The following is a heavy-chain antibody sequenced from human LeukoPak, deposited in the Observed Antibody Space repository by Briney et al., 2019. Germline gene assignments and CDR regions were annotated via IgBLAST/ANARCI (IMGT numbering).Heavy chain of an antibody. J-gene: IGHJ4*02. CDR3: ARLDYYDRSGYSPKPVSGPFDY. D-gene: IGHD3-22*01. CDR2: IYHSGST. V-gene: IGHV4-30-2*02. CDR1: GGSISSGGYS. Sequence: SQTLSLTCAVSGGSISSGGYSWSWIRQPPGKGLEWIGYIYHSGSTYYNPSLKSRVTISVDRSKNQFSLKLSFVTAADTAVYYCARLDYYDRSGYSPKPVSGPFDYWGQGTLVTVSS.